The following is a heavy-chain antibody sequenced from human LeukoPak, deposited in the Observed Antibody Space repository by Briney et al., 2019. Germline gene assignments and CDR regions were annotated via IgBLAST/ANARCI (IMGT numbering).Heavy chain of an antibody. Sequence: GGSLRLSCAASGFTFSSYEMNWVRQAPGKGLEWVSYISSSGSTIYYADSVKGRFTISRDNAKNSLYLQMNSLRAEDTAVYYCAISGSYWAWAHWGQGTLVTVSS. V-gene: IGHV3-48*03. CDR1: GFTFSSYE. J-gene: IGHJ4*02. D-gene: IGHD1-26*01. CDR3: AISGSYWAWAH. CDR2: ISSSGSTI.